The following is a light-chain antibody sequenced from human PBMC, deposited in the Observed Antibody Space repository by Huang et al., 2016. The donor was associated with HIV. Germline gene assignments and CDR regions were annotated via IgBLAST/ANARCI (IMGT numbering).Light chain of an antibody. J-gene: IGKJ1*01. CDR1: QSVSSSH. Sequence: EIVLTQSPGTLSLSPGERATLSCRASQSVSSSHLAWYQQKAGQSPRLLIYGASSRASGTPNRFSGSGSGTDFTLTISRLDPEDVAVYYCQQYGTSTSTFGQGTRVEVK. V-gene: IGKV3-20*01. CDR2: GAS. CDR3: QQYGTSTST.